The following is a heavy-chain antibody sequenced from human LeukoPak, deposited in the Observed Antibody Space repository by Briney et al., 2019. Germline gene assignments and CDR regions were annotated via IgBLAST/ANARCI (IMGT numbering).Heavy chain of an antibody. V-gene: IGHV4-59*01. D-gene: IGHD1-1*01. CDR3: ARETGTARNWFDP. Sequence: PSETLSLTCTVSGGSISSYYWSWIRQPPGKGLEWIGYIYYSGSTNYNPSLKSRVTISVDTSKNQFSLKLSSATAADTAVYYCARETGTARNWFDPWGQGTLVTVSS. CDR1: GGSISSYY. J-gene: IGHJ5*02. CDR2: IYYSGST.